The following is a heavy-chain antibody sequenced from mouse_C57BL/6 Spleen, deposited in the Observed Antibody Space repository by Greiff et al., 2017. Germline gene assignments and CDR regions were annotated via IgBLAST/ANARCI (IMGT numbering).Heavy chain of an antibody. CDR1: GYAFSSSW. Sequence: QVQLQQSGPELVKPGASVKISCKASGYAFSSSWMNWVKQRPGQGLEWIGRIYPGDGDTNYKGKFKGKATLTADKSSSTAYMQLSSLASEDSAVYFCARAREFDYWGQGTTLTVSS. J-gene: IGHJ2*01. CDR3: ARAREFDY. CDR2: IYPGDGDT. V-gene: IGHV1-82*01.